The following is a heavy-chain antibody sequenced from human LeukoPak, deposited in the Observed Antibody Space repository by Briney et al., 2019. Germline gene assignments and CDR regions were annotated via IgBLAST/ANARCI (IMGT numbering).Heavy chain of an antibody. Sequence: GGSLRLSCAASGFTFSGYGMHWVRQAPGKGLEWVTFIQYDGSNKYYADPVKGRFTISRDNAKNSLYLQMNSLRAEDTALYYCASGGIYYGAAFDFWGQGTLVTVSS. CDR2: IQYDGSNK. D-gene: IGHD1-26*01. V-gene: IGHV3-30*02. CDR1: GFTFSGYG. J-gene: IGHJ4*02. CDR3: ASGGIYYGAAFDF.